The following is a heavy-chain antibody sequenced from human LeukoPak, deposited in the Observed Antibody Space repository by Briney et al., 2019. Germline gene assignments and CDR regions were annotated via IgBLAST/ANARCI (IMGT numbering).Heavy chain of an antibody. Sequence: GASVKVSCKASGYTFTGYYMHWVRQAPGQGLEWMGWINPNSGGTNYAQKFQGRVTMTRDTSISTAYMELSRLRSDDTAVYYCATTPGDDSSGYYQPYYCGQGTLVTVSS. J-gene: IGHJ4*02. D-gene: IGHD3-22*01. CDR2: INPNSGGT. CDR1: GYTFTGYY. CDR3: ATTPGDDSSGYYQPYY. V-gene: IGHV1-2*02.